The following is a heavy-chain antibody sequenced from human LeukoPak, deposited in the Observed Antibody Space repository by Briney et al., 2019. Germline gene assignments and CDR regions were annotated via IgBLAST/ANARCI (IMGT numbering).Heavy chain of an antibody. D-gene: IGHD3-3*01. CDR2: INPNSGGT. V-gene: IGHV1-2*02. Sequence: ASVKVSCKASGYTFTGYYMHWVRQAPGQGLERMGWINPNSGGTNYAQKFQGRVTMTRDTSISTAYMELSRLRSDDTAVYYCARALLRFLEWSPDYWGQGTLVTVSS. J-gene: IGHJ4*02. CDR3: ARALLRFLEWSPDY. CDR1: GYTFTGYY.